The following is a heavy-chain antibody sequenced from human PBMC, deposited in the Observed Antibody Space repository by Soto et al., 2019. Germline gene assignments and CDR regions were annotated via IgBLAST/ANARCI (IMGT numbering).Heavy chain of an antibody. J-gene: IGHJ4*02. V-gene: IGHV3-48*03. CDR1: GFSFSSYE. CDR3: ARRAAAVNHPLDY. CDR2: ISSSGSTI. Sequence: GGSLRLSCAASGFSFSSYEMSWVRQAPGKGLEWVSYISSSGSTIYYADSVKGRFTISRDSAKNSLYLQMNSLRAEDTAVYYCARRAAAVNHPLDYWGQGTLVTVSS. D-gene: IGHD6-13*01.